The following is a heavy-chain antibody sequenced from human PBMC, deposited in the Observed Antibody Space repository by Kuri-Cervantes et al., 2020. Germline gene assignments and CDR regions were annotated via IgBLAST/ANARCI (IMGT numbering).Heavy chain of an antibody. CDR2: IYASGST. V-gene: IGHV3-53*01. CDR1: GFTVSSNP. D-gene: IGHD4/OR15-4a*01. CDR3: ARGAKPIDY. Sequence: GESLKISCAASGFTVSSNPMNWVRQAPGKGLEWVSIIYASGSTYYADSGKGRFTISRDNSQDTLFLQMNSLRAEDTAVYYCARGAKPIDYWGQGTLVTVSS. J-gene: IGHJ4*02.